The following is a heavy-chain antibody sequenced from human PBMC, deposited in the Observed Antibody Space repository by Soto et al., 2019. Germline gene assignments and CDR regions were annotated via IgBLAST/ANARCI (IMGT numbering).Heavy chain of an antibody. CDR1: GFTFSSYG. Sequence: GGSLRLSCAASGFTFSSYGMHWVRQAPGKGLEWVAVIWYDGSNKYYADSVKGRFTISRDNSKNTLYLQMNSLRAEDTAVYYCARVAGPLKQLGLDYWGQGTLVTVSS. CDR2: IWYDGSNK. D-gene: IGHD6-6*01. V-gene: IGHV3-33*01. J-gene: IGHJ4*02. CDR3: ARVAGPLKQLGLDY.